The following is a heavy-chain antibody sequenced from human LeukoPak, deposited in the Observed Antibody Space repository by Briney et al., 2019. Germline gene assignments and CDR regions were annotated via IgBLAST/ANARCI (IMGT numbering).Heavy chain of an antibody. CDR2: IMPLFGTA. CDR1: GGTFNNSA. CDR3: ARDVHGDDGSGWFDP. J-gene: IGHJ5*02. D-gene: IGHD2-21*02. V-gene: IGHV1-69*05. Sequence: SVKVSCKSSGGTFNNSAISLVRQAPGQGLEWLGGIMPLFGTAGYAQKFQGRVTITKDESTRTVYLELTSLTSDDTAVYYCARDVHGDDGSGWFDPWGQGTLVSVSS.